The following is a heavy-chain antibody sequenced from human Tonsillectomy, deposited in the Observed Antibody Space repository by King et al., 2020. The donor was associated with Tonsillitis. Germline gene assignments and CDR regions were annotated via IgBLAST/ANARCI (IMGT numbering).Heavy chain of an antibody. CDR3: ARLRGGVTTYDY. D-gene: IGHD3-16*01. V-gene: IGHV3-7*01. Sequence: VQLVEVGGGLVQPGVSLRLFCAAAGFIFRGLWMSCASQALGMGLEWVASIRSDGRDYYYVDSLKGRFTISRDNFENFLYLQMNSLGAEDTAVYYCARLRGGVTTYDYWGQGTLVTVSS. CDR2: IRSDGRDY. CDR1: GFIFRGLW. J-gene: IGHJ4*02.